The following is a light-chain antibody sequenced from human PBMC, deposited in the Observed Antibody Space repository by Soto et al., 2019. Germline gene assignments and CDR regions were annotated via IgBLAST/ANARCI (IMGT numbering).Light chain of an antibody. CDR3: AVWDDSLNGVV. CDR1: SSNIGSNT. CDR2: SND. J-gene: IGLJ2*01. Sequence: QAVVTQPPSASGTPGQRVTISCSGSSSNIGSNTVNWYQQLPGTAPKLLIYSNDRRPSGVPDRFSGSKSGTSASLAISGLQPDFEADYYCAVWDDSLNGVVFGGGTKVTVL. V-gene: IGLV1-44*01.